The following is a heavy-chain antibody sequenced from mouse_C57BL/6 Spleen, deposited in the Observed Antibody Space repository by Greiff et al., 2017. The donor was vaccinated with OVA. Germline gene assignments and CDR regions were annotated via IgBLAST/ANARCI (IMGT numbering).Heavy chain of an antibody. CDR2: IWSGGST. V-gene: IGHV2-2*01. CDR1: GFSLTSYG. Sequence: QVQLKESGPGLVQPSQSLSITCTVSGFSLTSYGVHWVRQSPGKGLEWLGVIWSGGSTDYNAAFISRLSISKDNSKSQVFFEMNSLQADDTAIYYCARNLPVITTVVEEYWGQGTLVTVSA. D-gene: IGHD1-1*01. J-gene: IGHJ3*01. CDR3: ARNLPVITTVVEEY.